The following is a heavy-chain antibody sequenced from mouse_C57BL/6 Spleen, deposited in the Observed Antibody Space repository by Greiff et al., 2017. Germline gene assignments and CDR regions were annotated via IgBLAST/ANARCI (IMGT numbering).Heavy chain of an antibody. J-gene: IGHJ4*01. CDR2: IDPSDSYT. D-gene: IGHD1-1*01. CDR1: GYTFTSYW. CDR3: ARHYYGSRGGAMDD. V-gene: IGHV1-50*01. Sequence: QVQLQQPGAELVKPGASVKLSCKASGYTFTSYWMQWVKQRPGQGLEWIGEIDPSDSYTNYNQKFKGKATLTVDTSSSTAYMQLSSLTSEDSAVYYCARHYYGSRGGAMDDWGKGTSVTVSS.